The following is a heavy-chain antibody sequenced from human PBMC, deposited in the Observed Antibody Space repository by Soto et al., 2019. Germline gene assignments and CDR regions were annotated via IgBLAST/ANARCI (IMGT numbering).Heavy chain of an antibody. CDR2: IYTSGST. CDR3: ARDVYYYYGSGSRPAGNWFDP. Sequence: SETLSLTCTVSGGSISSYYWSRIRQPAGKGLEWIGRIYTSGSTNYNPSLKSRVTMSVDTSKNQFSLKLSSVTAADTAVYYCARDVYYYYGSGSRPAGNWFDPWGQGTLVTVSS. V-gene: IGHV4-4*07. J-gene: IGHJ5*02. CDR1: GGSISSYY. D-gene: IGHD3-10*01.